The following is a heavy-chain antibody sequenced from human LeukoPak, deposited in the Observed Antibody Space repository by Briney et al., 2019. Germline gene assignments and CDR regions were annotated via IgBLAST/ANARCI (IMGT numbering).Heavy chain of an antibody. Sequence: ASVKVSCKASGGTFSSHDISWMRQSPGQGLEWMGWMNPNSGNTGYAQKFQGRVTITRNTSISTAYMELSSLRSEDTAVYYCARRSSSNYYYYYMDVWGKGTTVTVSS. V-gene: IGHV1-8*03. CDR2: MNPNSGNT. J-gene: IGHJ6*03. D-gene: IGHD6-13*01. CDR1: GGTFSSHD. CDR3: ARRSSSNYYYYYMDV.